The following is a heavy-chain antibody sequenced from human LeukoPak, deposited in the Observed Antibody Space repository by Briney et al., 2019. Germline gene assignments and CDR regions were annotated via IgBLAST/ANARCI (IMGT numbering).Heavy chain of an antibody. CDR2: FDPEDGET. J-gene: IGHJ4*02. CDR3: ATGYLSMAARHGSSSWYQFDY. Sequence: ASVKVSCKVSGYTLTELSMHWVRQAPGKGLEWMGGFDPEDGETIYAQKFQGRVTMTEDTSTDTAYTELSSLRSEDTAVYYCATGYLSMAARHGSSSWYQFDYWGQGTLVTVSS. CDR1: GYTLTELS. V-gene: IGHV1-24*01. D-gene: IGHD6-13*01.